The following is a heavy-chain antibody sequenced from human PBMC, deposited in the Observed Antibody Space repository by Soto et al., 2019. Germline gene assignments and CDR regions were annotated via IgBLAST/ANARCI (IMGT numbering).Heavy chain of an antibody. CDR2: INWNGGST. J-gene: IGHJ5*02. Sequence: PGRPLRLSCAASGFTLVDYGRSWVRQAPGKGLEWVSGINWNGGSTGYADSVKGRFTISRDNAKNSLYLQMNSLRAEDTALYHCARGSISGTVTPPGDPWGQGTLVTVSS. D-gene: IGHD4-17*01. V-gene: IGHV3-20*01. CDR3: ARGSISGTVTPPGDP. CDR1: GFTLVDYG.